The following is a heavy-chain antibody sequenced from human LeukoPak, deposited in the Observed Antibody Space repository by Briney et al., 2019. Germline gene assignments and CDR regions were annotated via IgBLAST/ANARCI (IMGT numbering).Heavy chain of an antibody. D-gene: IGHD6-19*01. CDR3: ARLVMSSGWYLSVGY. Sequence: GGSLTLSCAASGFTFSSYEMNCVRQAPGKGLEWVSYISSSGSTIYYADSVKGRFTISRDNAKNSLYLQMNSLRAEDTAVYYCARLVMSSGWYLSVGYWGQGTLVTVSS. V-gene: IGHV3-48*03. J-gene: IGHJ4*02. CDR2: ISSSGSTI. CDR1: GFTFSSYE.